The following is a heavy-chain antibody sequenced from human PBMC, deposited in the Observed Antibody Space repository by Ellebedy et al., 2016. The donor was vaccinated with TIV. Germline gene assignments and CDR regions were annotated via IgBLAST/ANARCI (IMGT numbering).Heavy chain of an antibody. CDR2: ISHTGSRT. Sequence: GESLKISCAASGFTFSSFAMTWVRQAPGKGLEWVSTISHTGSRTYYTDSVEGRFIISRDTSKKTLYLQMNSLRAEDTAIYYCTRGRSGTYIHHAFDYWGQGTLLTVSS. CDR1: GFTFSSFA. D-gene: IGHD1-14*01. CDR3: TRGRSGTYIHHAFDY. V-gene: IGHV3-23*01. J-gene: IGHJ4*02.